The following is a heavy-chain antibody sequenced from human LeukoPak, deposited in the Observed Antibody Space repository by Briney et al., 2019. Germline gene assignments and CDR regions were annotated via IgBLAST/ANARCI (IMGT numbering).Heavy chain of an antibody. V-gene: IGHV4-59*01. D-gene: IGHD1-26*01. J-gene: IGHJ3*02. CDR2: INYSGST. Sequence: SETLSLTCIVSGGSISTYYWNWIRQPPGKGLEWIGYINYSGSTNYNPSVKSRVTISVDTSKNHFSLKLNSVTAADTAVYYCAREGAGTDAFDIWGQGTMVTVSS. CDR1: GGSISTYY. CDR3: AREGAGTDAFDI.